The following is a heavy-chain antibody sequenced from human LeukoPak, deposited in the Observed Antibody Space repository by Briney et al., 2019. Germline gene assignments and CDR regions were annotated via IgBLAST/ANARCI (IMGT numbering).Heavy chain of an antibody. CDR2: IYPGDSDT. D-gene: IGHD6-13*01. CDR3: ARLRIAAAGAYYYYYYYMDV. Sequence: GESLKISCKGSGYSFTSYWIGWVRQMPGKGLEWMGIIYPGDSDTRYSPSFQGQVTISADKSISTAYLQWSSLKASDTAMYYCARLRIAAAGAYYYYYYYMDVWGKGTTVTVSS. J-gene: IGHJ6*03. V-gene: IGHV5-51*01. CDR1: GYSFTSYW.